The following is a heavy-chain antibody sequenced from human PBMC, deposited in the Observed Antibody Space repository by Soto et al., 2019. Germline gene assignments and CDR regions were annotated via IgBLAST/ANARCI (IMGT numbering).Heavy chain of an antibody. Sequence: QVQLQESGPGLVKPSGTLSLTCAVSGGSISSSKWWSWVRQPPGKGLEWIGEIYHSGSTNYNPSRKSRVTISVDKSKNQFSLKLSSVTAADTAVYYCASKDYGDYGWFDPWGQGTLVTVSS. D-gene: IGHD4-17*01. J-gene: IGHJ5*02. CDR2: IYHSGST. V-gene: IGHV4-4*02. CDR3: ASKDYGDYGWFDP. CDR1: GGSISSSKW.